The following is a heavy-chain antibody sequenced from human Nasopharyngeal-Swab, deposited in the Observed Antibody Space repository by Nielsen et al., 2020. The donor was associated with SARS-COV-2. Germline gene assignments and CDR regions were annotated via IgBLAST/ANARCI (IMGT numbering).Heavy chain of an antibody. V-gene: IGHV3-21*01. J-gene: IGHJ4*02. CDR2: ISSGSTHI. D-gene: IGHD3-22*01. CDR1: GFIFSSYS. Sequence: GGSLRLSCAASGFIFSSYSMTWVRRAPGKGLEWVSSISSGSTHIYYGDSVKGRFTISRDNTKNSLSLQLNSLRAEDTAVYYCARVAYSSGVDYWGQGTLVTVSS. CDR3: ARVAYSSGVDY.